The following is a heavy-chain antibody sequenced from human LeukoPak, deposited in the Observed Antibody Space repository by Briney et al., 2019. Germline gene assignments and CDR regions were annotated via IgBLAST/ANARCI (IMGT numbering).Heavy chain of an antibody. CDR2: MNPNSGNT. V-gene: IGHV1-8*03. CDR1: RYTFTSYD. J-gene: IGHJ4*02. CDR3: ARSVQYQLLDFDY. Sequence: ASVKVSCKASRYTFTSYDINWVRQATGQGLEWMGWMNPNSGNTGYAQKFQGRVTITRNTSISTAYMELSSLRSEDTAVYYCARSVQYQLLDFDYWGQGTLVTVSS. D-gene: IGHD2-2*01.